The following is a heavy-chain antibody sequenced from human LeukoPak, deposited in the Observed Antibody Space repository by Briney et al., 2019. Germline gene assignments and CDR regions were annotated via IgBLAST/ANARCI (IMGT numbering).Heavy chain of an antibody. Sequence: PSETLSLTCSVSGGAISSYYWSRIRQPPGKGLEWIGYIYYSGSTNYNPSLKSRVTISVDTSKSQFSLKLSSVTAADTAVYYCARDSNAFDIWGRGTVVTVSS. J-gene: IGHJ3*02. CDR3: ARDSNAFDI. CDR2: IYYSGST. D-gene: IGHD2-2*01. CDR1: GGAISSYY. V-gene: IGHV4-59*12.